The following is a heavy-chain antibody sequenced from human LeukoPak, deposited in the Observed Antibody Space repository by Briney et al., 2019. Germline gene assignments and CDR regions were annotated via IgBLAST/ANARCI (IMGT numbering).Heavy chain of an antibody. J-gene: IGHJ4*02. Sequence: SETLSLTCAVFGGSFSGYYWHWIRQPPGKGLEWIGEINHSGSTNYNPSLKSRVTISVETSKNQFSLSLSSVTAADTAVYYCARISGSYSSYWGQGTLVTVSS. CDR3: ARISGSYSSY. D-gene: IGHD1-26*01. V-gene: IGHV4-34*01. CDR1: GGSFSGYY. CDR2: INHSGST.